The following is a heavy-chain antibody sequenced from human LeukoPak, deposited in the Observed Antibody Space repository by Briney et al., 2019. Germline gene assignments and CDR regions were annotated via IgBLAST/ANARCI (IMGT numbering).Heavy chain of an antibody. Sequence: GASVKVSCKASGYTFTGYYMHWVRQAPGQGPEWMGWINPNSGGTNHAQKFQGRVTMTRDTSISTAYMELSRLRSDDTAVYYCARALVVAATTWGFDYWGQGTLVTVSS. D-gene: IGHD2-15*01. J-gene: IGHJ4*02. V-gene: IGHV1-2*02. CDR2: INPNSGGT. CDR3: ARALVVAATTWGFDY. CDR1: GYTFTGYY.